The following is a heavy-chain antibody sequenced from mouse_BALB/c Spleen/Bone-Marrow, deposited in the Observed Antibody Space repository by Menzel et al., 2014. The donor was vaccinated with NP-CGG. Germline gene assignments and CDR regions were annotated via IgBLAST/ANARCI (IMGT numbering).Heavy chain of an antibody. CDR3: LRHDGYYAMDY. V-gene: IGHV10-1*02. J-gene: IGHJ4*01. CDR2: IRSKSNNYAT. Sequence: DVMLVESGGGLVQPKGSLKLSCAASGFTFNTYAMNWVRQAPGKGLEWVARIRSKSNNYATYYADSVKDRFTISRDDSQSMLYLQMNNLKTEDAAMYYCLRHDGYYAMDYWGQGTSVTVSS. D-gene: IGHD2-3*01. CDR1: GFTFNTYA.